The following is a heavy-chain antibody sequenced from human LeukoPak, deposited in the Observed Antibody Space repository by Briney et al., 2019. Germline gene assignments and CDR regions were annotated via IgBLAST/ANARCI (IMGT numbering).Heavy chain of an antibody. CDR2: IYHSGST. CDR1: GYSISSGYY. V-gene: IGHV4-38-2*02. D-gene: IGHD2-15*01. J-gene: IGHJ6*03. CDR3: ARVSAGYCSGGSCYSKNYFYYYMDV. Sequence: SETLSLTCTVSGYSISSGYYWGWIRQPPGKGLEWIGSIYHSGSTYYNPSLKSRVTISVDTSKNQFSLKLSSVTAADTAVYYCARVSAGYCSGGSCYSKNYFYYYMDVWGKGTTVTVSS.